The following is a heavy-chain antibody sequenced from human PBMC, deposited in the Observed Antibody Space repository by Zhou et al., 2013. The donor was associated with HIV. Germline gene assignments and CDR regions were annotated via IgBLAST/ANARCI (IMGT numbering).Heavy chain of an antibody. CDR3: ARDDPYCSGGICYPIYYHGMDV. V-gene: IGHV1-2*02. CDR2: INTYNGDR. CDR1: GYTFTGYY. D-gene: IGHD2-15*01. J-gene: IGHJ6*02. Sequence: QVQLVQSGTEMKKSGASMKVSCQTSGYTFTGYYIHWVRQAPGQGLEWMGWINTYNGDRKYLQKFQGRVTMTTNTSTNTVYMELRSLRSDDTAVYYCARDDPYCSGGICYPIYYHGMDVWGQGTTVIVSS.